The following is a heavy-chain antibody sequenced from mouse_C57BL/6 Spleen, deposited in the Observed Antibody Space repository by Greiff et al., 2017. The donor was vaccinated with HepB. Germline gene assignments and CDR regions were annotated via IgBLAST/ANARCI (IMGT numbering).Heavy chain of an antibody. Sequence: VQLQQPGAELVRPGTSVKLSCKASGYTFTSYWMHWVKQRPGQGLEWIGVIDPSDSYTNYNQKFKGKATLTVDTSSSTAYMQLSSLTSEDSAVYYCAGKAGYWGQGTTLTVSS. D-gene: IGHD2-1*01. J-gene: IGHJ2*01. CDR3: AGKAGY. V-gene: IGHV1-59*01. CDR1: GYTFTSYW. CDR2: IDPSDSYT.